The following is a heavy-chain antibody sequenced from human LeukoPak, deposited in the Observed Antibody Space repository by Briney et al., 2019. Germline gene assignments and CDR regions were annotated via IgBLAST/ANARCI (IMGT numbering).Heavy chain of an antibody. V-gene: IGHV3-23*01. Sequence: GGSLRLSCAASGFTFSSCAMSWVRRAPGKGLEWVSTISGSGGRTYYADSVKGRFTIARDNSKNTLYLQVNSLRAEDTAVYYCAKVDCSAGSCYSIDYWGQGTLVTVSS. D-gene: IGHD2-15*01. CDR1: GFTFSSCA. CDR2: ISGSGGRT. CDR3: AKVDCSAGSCYSIDY. J-gene: IGHJ4*02.